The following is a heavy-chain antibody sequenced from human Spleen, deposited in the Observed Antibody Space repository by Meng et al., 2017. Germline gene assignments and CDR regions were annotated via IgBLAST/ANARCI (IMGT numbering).Heavy chain of an antibody. V-gene: IGHV3-49*04. CDR3: SKGGYYYDSGTDY. Sequence: GESLKISCTASGFTFSDKAMSWVRQAPGKGLEWVAFIRSRIYGGTTEYTASVKGRFTISRDDSKSIVYLQMNSLKTEDTAVYYCSKGGYYYDSGTDYWGQGTLVTVSS. J-gene: IGHJ4*02. D-gene: IGHD3-10*01. CDR2: IRSRIYGGTT. CDR1: GFTFSDKA.